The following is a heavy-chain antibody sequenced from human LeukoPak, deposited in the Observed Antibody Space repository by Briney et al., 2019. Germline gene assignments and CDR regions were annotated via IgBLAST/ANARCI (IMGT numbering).Heavy chain of an antibody. Sequence: SQTLSLTCTVSGGSISSGSYYWSWIRQPAGKGLEWIGRIYTSRSTNYNPSLKSRVTISVDTSKNRFSLKLSSVTAADTAVYYCARGWELLHFDYWGQGALVTVSS. V-gene: IGHV4-61*02. D-gene: IGHD1-26*01. CDR3: ARGWELLHFDY. CDR2: IYTSRST. CDR1: GGSISSGSYY. J-gene: IGHJ4*02.